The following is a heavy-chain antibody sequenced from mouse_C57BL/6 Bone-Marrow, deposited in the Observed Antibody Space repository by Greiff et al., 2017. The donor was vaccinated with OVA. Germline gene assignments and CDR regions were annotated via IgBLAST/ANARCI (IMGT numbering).Heavy chain of an antibody. Sequence: GGGLVQPKGSLKLSCAASGFSFNTYAMNWVRQAPGKGLEWVARIRSKSNNYATYYADSVKDRFTISRDDSESMLYLQMNNLKTEDTAMYYCVRGGYDGYYVAWFAYWGQGTLVTVSA. J-gene: IGHJ3*01. CDR1: GFSFNTYA. D-gene: IGHD2-3*01. V-gene: IGHV10-1*01. CDR2: IRSKSNNYAT. CDR3: VRGGYDGYYVAWFAY.